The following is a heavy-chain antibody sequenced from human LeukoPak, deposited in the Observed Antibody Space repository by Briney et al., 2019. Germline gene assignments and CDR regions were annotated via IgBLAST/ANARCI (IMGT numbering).Heavy chain of an antibody. V-gene: IGHV4-34*01. Sequence: SETLSLNCAVYGGSFSGYYWSWIRQPPGKGLEWIGEINHSGSTNYNPSLKSRVTISVDTSKNQFSLKLSSVTAADTAVYYCARRGALRYYDSSGYYSTWGQGTLVTVSS. D-gene: IGHD3-22*01. J-gene: IGHJ5*02. CDR1: GGSFSGYY. CDR2: INHSGST. CDR3: ARRGALRYYDSSGYYST.